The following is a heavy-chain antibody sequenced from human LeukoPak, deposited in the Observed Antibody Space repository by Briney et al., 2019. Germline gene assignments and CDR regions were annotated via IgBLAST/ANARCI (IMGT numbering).Heavy chain of an antibody. CDR3: VRVAQKLERIAVAGTSEWRTNWYFDL. V-gene: IGHV4-59*10. CDR1: GGSFSSTY. Sequence: SETLSLTCAVYGGSFSSTYWTWIRQPPGKDLEGIGRIYNSENTNYIPSLKSRVTMSVDTSKNRFSLKLSSVTAADTAVYYCVRVAQKLERIAVAGTSEWRTNWYFDLWGRGTLVTVSS. CDR2: IYNSENT. J-gene: IGHJ2*01. D-gene: IGHD6-19*01.